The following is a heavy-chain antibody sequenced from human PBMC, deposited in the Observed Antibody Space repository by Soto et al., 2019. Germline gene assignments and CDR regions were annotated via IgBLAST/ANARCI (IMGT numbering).Heavy chain of an antibody. J-gene: IGHJ6*03. CDR2: IYYSGST. CDR1: GGSISSSSYY. Sequence: PSETLSLTCTFSGGSISSSSYYLGWIRQPPGKGLEWIGSIYYSGSTYYNPSLKSRVTISVDASKNQFSLKLSSVTAADTAVYYCAMTNTIFGVVDSYYYMDVWGKGTTVTVSS. V-gene: IGHV4-39*01. D-gene: IGHD3-3*01. CDR3: AMTNTIFGVVDSYYYMDV.